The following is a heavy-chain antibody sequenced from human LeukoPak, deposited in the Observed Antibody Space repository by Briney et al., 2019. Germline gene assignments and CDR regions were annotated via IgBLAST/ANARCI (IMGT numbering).Heavy chain of an antibody. Sequence: PSETLSLTCAVHGEFLSSYSWSWIRQPPGRGLEWIGEIDRRGITNSNPSLKSRLSMSVDTSNNQFSVTLSSVTAADTALYYCARLRIGLRRYYFVDVWGKGTTVIVSS. D-gene: IGHD3-9*01. CDR2: IDRRGIT. CDR1: GEFLSSYS. CDR3: ARLRIGLRRYYFVDV. J-gene: IGHJ6*04. V-gene: IGHV4-34*01.